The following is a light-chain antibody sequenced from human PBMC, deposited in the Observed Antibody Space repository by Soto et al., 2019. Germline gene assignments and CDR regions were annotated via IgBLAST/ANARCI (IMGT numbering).Light chain of an antibody. Sequence: QSVLTQPASVSGSPGQSITISCTGTSSDVVGYNYVSWYQQHPGKAPKFMIYDVSNRPSGVSNRFSGSKSGNTASLTISGLQAEDEADYYCCSYTTSNTRQIVFGTGTKATVL. J-gene: IGLJ1*01. CDR1: SSDVVGYNY. CDR3: CSYTTSNTRQIV. CDR2: DVS. V-gene: IGLV2-14*01.